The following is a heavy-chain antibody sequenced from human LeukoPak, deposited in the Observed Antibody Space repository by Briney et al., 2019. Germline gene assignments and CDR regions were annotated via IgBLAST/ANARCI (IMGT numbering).Heavy chain of an antibody. CDR3: ARDYSPGPFDY. CDR2: IYYSGST. D-gene: IGHD2-15*01. J-gene: IGHJ4*02. CDR1: GGSISSYY. Sequence: PSETLSLTCTVSGGSISSYYWSWIRQPPGKGLEWIGYIYYSGSTNYNPSLKSRVTISVDTSKNQFSLKLSSVTAADTAVYYRARDYSPGPFDYWGQGTLVTVSS. V-gene: IGHV4-59*01.